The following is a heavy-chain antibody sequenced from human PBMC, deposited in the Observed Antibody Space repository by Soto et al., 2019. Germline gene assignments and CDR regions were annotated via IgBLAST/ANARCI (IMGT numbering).Heavy chain of an antibody. D-gene: IGHD3-10*01. CDR3: AKDVWLGEAPNGMDV. Sequence: QVQLVESGGGVVQPGRSLRLSCAASGFTFSSYGMHWVRQAPGKGLEWVAVISYDGSNKYYADSVKGRFTISRDNTKNTLYLQMNSLRAEDTAVYYCAKDVWLGEAPNGMDVWGQGTTVAVSS. V-gene: IGHV3-30*18. CDR1: GFTFSSYG. J-gene: IGHJ6*02. CDR2: ISYDGSNK.